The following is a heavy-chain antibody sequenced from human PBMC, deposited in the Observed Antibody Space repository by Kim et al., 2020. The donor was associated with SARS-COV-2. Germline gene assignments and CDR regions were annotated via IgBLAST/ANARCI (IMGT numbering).Heavy chain of an antibody. D-gene: IGHD1-26*01. CDR2: IYTSGST. V-gene: IGHV4-4*07. J-gene: IGHJ3*02. Sequence: SETLSLTCTVSGGSISSYYWSWIRQPAGKGLEWIGRIYTSGSTNYNPSLKSRVTMSVDTSTNQFSLKLSSVTAADTAVYYCHGGSYSGAFDIWGQGTLVTVSS. CDR3: HGGSYSGAFDI. CDR1: GGSISSYY.